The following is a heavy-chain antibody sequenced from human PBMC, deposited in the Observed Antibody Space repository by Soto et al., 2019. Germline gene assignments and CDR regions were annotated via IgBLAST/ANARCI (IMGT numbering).Heavy chain of an antibody. Sequence: GGSLRLSCAASGFTFSSYAMSWVRQAPGKGLEWVSAISGSGGSTYYADSVKGRFTISRDNSKNTLYLQMNSLRAEDTAVYYCAKDTSTLVVVIISASDYWGQGTLVTVSS. V-gene: IGHV3-23*01. D-gene: IGHD3-22*01. CDR1: GFTFSSYA. CDR2: ISGSGGST. J-gene: IGHJ4*02. CDR3: AKDTSTLVVVIISASDY.